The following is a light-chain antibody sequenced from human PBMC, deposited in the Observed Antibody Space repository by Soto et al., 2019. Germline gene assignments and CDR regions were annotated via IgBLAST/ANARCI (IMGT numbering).Light chain of an antibody. Sequence: QAVVTQEPSLTVSPGGTVTLNCASRSGPVTTGHHAYWFQQKPGQAPRILIFDTYNRHSWTPARFSGSLLGGQAALPLSGAQPEDEAEYYCLLTFRGPWVFGGGTKVPVL. CDR3: LLTFRGPWV. CDR2: DTY. CDR1: SGPVTTGHH. V-gene: IGLV7-46*01. J-gene: IGLJ3*02.